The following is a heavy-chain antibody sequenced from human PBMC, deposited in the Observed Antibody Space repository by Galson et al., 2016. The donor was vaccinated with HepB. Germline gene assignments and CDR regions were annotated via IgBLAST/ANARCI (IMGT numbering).Heavy chain of an antibody. D-gene: IGHD4-11*01. CDR1: GFQFNSYG. V-gene: IGHV3-30*03. J-gene: IGHJ6*02. Sequence: SLRLSCAASGFQFNSYGMHWVRQAPGKGLEWVALISNDGVSKHYADSVKGRVSISRDGSKNTVFLQMGRLIVDDTAVYYCARQRADYSSYFGMNLWGQGTTVIVSS. CDR2: ISNDGVSK. CDR3: ARQRADYSSYFGMNL.